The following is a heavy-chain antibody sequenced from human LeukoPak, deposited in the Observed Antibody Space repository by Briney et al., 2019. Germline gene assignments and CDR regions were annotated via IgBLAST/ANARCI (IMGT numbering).Heavy chain of an antibody. CDR1: GFTFSSYS. CDR2: ISSSSSYI. J-gene: IGHJ4*02. D-gene: IGHD6-19*01. Sequence: PGGSLRLSCAASGFTFSSYSMNWVRQAPGKGLEWVSSISSSSSYIYYADSVKVRFTISRDNAKNSLYLQMNSLRAEDTAVYYCARDSSYSSGGGYWGQGTLVTVSS. CDR3: ARDSSYSSGGGY. V-gene: IGHV3-21*01.